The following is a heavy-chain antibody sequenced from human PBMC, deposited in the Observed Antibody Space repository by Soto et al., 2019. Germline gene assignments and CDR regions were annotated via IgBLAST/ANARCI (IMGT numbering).Heavy chain of an antibody. CDR1: GGSISSSAYS. CDR3: AREVLYYDSSGYSWEDAFVI. CDR2: IYQSGST. V-gene: IGHV4-30-2*01. J-gene: IGHJ3*02. D-gene: IGHD3-22*01. Sequence: SETLSLTCAVSGGSISSSAYSWSWIRQPPGKGLEWIGFIYQSGSTYYNPSLKSRLTMSLDRPKNQFSLKLTSVTAADTAIYYFAREVLYYDSSGYSWEDAFVIWGQGTMVTVPS.